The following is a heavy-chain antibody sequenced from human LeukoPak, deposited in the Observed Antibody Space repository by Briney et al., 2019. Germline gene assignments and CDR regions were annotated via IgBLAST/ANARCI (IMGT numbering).Heavy chain of an antibody. CDR2: ISSSGST. D-gene: IGHD3-22*01. V-gene: IGHV4-61*02. J-gene: IGHJ3*02. CDR3: ARGPYSYDSSGAFDI. CDR1: GDSISSGDYY. Sequence: SSETLPLTCTVSGDSISSGDYYWSWIRQPAGKGLEWIGRISSSGSTNYNPSLKSRVTISVDTSENQFSLKLSSVTAADTAVYFCARGPYSYDSSGAFDIWGQGTMVTVSS.